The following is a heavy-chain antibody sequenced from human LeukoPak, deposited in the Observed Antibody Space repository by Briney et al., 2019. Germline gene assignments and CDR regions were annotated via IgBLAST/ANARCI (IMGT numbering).Heavy chain of an antibody. J-gene: IGHJ4*02. Sequence: PGGSLRLSCAASGFTFSDYYMSWIPQGPGKGLAWVSYISSSGSTIYYADSVKGRFTISRDNAKNSLYLQMNSLRAEDTAVYYCARDRYYYDSSGYDYWGQGTLVTVSS. CDR2: ISSSGSTI. V-gene: IGHV3-11*04. CDR1: GFTFSDYY. CDR3: ARDRYYYDSSGYDY. D-gene: IGHD3-22*01.